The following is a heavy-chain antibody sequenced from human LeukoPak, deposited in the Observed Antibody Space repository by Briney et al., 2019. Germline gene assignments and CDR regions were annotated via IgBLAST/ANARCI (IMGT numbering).Heavy chain of an antibody. CDR2: IYSSGST. J-gene: IGHJ4*02. CDR3: ARSQCDSPLGY. CDR1: RVAASTIT. V-gene: IGHV3-53*01. D-gene: IGHD3-22*01. Sequence: GGSLRLSRALSRVAASTITIGFGAQAPGKGLEWVSVIYSSGSTDYADSVKGRFTISRDTSENTVYLQMNSLRADDTAVYYCARSQCDSPLGYWGQGTLVTVSS.